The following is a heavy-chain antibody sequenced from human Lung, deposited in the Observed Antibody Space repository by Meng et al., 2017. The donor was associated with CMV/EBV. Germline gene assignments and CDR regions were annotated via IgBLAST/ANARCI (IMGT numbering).Heavy chain of an antibody. V-gene: IGHV3-43D*03. CDR1: GFTFNDYG. CDR2: ISWDGGNA. Sequence: SXAASGFTFNDYGMHWVRQAPGKGLEWIALISWDGGNAYYADSVKGRFTISRDNTKNSLYLQMDRLRVEDTAFYYCVKDRGYPAGALMHGIDVWGQGTTVXVSS. CDR3: VKDRGYPAGALMHGIDV. D-gene: IGHD5-18*01. J-gene: IGHJ6*02.